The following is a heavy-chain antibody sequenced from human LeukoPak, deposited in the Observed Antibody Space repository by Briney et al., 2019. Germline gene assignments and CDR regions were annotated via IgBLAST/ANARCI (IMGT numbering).Heavy chain of an antibody. CDR2: IIPIFGTA. CDR1: GGTFSSYA. V-gene: IGHV1-69*01. CDR3: ARGPTQLRQFHYYYYYMDV. D-gene: IGHD4-23*01. J-gene: IGHJ6*03. Sequence: ASVKVSCKASGGTFSSYAISWVRQAPGQGLEWMGGIIPIFGTANYAQKFQGRVTITADESTSTAYMELSSLRSEDTAVYYCARGPTQLRQFHYYYYYMDVWGKGTTVTVS.